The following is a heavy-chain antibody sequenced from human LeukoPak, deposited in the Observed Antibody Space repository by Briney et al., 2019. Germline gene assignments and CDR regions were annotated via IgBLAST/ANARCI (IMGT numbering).Heavy chain of an antibody. Sequence: GASVKVSCKASGYTFTSYDINWVRQATGQGLEWMGWMNPNSGNTGYAQKFQGRVTITRNTSISTAYMELSSLRSEDTAVYYCARASYDFWSGYFRYYYYYMDVWGKGTTVTVSS. J-gene: IGHJ6*03. CDR3: ARASYDFWSGYFRYYYYYMDV. V-gene: IGHV1-8*01. D-gene: IGHD3-3*01. CDR2: MNPNSGNT. CDR1: GYTFTSYD.